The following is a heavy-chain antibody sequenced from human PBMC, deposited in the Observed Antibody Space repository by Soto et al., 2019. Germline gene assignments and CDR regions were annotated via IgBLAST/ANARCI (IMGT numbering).Heavy chain of an antibody. D-gene: IGHD2-21*01. CDR1: GGSFSGYY. CDR2: INHSGST. V-gene: IGHV4-34*01. CDR3: ARDKIPGLFDY. Sequence: SGTLSLTCAVYGGSFSGYYWTWIRQPPGTGLEWIGEINHSGSTNYNPSLKSRVTISVDTSKNQFSLKLTSVTAADTAVYYCARDKIPGLFDYWGQGTLVTVAS. J-gene: IGHJ4*02.